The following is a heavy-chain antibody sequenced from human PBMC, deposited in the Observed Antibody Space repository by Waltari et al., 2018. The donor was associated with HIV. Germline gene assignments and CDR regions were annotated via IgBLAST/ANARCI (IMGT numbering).Heavy chain of an antibody. V-gene: IGHV1-2*02. Sequence: QVHLVQSGAEMKKPGAPVKVARRTSRYSVTADSIHWVRQAPGQGLEWMGKLNPYIGATRLRGKFQGRFAMTMDPSIGSAYMELSKLTSDDTAIYYCARQYSDSAPYFDNWGPGTHITVSS. D-gene: IGHD5-12*01. CDR2: LNPYIGAT. CDR3: ARQYSDSAPYFDN. CDR1: RYSVTADS. J-gene: IGHJ4*02.